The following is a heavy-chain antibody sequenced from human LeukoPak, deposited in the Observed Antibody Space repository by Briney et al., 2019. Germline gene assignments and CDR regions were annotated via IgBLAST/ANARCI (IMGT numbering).Heavy chain of an antibody. D-gene: IGHD2-15*01. Sequence: GGSLRLSCAASGFTFSNYAMNWVRQAPGKGLEWVSGISWNSGSIGYADSVKGRFTISRDNAKNSLYLQMNSLRAEDTALYYCAKEVAGHPYYYYGMDVWGQGTTVTVSS. J-gene: IGHJ6*02. CDR2: ISWNSGSI. CDR3: AKEVAGHPYYYYGMDV. V-gene: IGHV3-9*01. CDR1: GFTFSNYA.